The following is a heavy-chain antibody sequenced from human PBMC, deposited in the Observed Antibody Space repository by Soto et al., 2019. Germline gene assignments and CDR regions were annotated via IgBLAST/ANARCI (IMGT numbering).Heavy chain of an antibody. CDR1: GFTFSSYA. J-gene: IGHJ4*02. D-gene: IGHD5-12*01. Sequence: GGSLRLSCAASGFTFSSYAMSWVRQAPGKGLEWVSAISGSGGSTYYADSVKGRFTISRDNSKNTLYLQMNSLRAEDTAVYYCAKGALYDGKARKGDYFDYWGQGTLVTVSS. CDR2: ISGSGGST. V-gene: IGHV3-23*01. CDR3: AKGALYDGKARKGDYFDY.